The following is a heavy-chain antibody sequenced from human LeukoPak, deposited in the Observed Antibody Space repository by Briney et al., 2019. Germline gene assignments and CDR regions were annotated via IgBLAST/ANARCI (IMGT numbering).Heavy chain of an antibody. D-gene: IGHD2-2*01. CDR1: GFTFTNSW. CDR2: IRTKTDGGAP. V-gene: IGHV3-15*01. Sequence: GGSLRLSCVGSGFTFTNSWMSWVRQTPGKGLDWVGHIRTKTDGGAPDYAAPVKGRFTISRDDSRDTLYLQMNSLKIEDTAVYYCTTTPPGYCRSSSCGSRDYWGQGTLVAVSS. J-gene: IGHJ4*02. CDR3: TTTPPGYCRSSSCGSRDY.